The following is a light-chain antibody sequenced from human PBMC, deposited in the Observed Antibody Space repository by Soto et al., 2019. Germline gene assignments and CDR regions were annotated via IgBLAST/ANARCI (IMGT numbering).Light chain of an antibody. Sequence: EIVLTQSPGTLSLSPGERATLSCRASQSVSSSYLAWYQQKPGQAPRLLIYGASSRATGIPDRFSGSGSGTDFTLNISRLEPEDFAVYYCQQYGSSPWTFGQGTKVDI. CDR1: QSVSSSY. V-gene: IGKV3-20*01. CDR3: QQYGSSPWT. CDR2: GAS. J-gene: IGKJ1*01.